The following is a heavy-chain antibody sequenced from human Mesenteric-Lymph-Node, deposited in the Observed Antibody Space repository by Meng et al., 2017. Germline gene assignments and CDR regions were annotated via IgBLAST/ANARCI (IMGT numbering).Heavy chain of an antibody. V-gene: IGHV3-15*01. CDR1: GFTFTNAW. J-gene: IGHJ6*02. CDR3: AKDIGSHCSSTSCYYYYYGMDV. CDR2: IKSKTDGGTT. D-gene: IGHD2-2*01. Sequence: GESLKISCAASGFTFTNAWMTWVRQAPGMGLEWVGRIKSKTDGGTTDYGAPVTGRFTISRDDSKNTLYLQMNSLKIEDTAVYYCAKDIGSHCSSTSCYYYYYGMDVWGQGTTVTVSS.